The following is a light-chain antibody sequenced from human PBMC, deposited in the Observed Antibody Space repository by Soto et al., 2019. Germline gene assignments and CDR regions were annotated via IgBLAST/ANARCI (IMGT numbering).Light chain of an antibody. Sequence: DIPMTQSPSSVSASVGDRVTIACRASQDIDSWLVWYQQRPGEAPKLLIYAANSLQSGVPSRFSGSGSGTDFTLTISYLQPEDFATYYCQQTDSFPYTFGLGTKLEI. CDR1: QDIDSW. J-gene: IGKJ2*01. CDR3: QQTDSFPYT. CDR2: AAN. V-gene: IGKV1-12*01.